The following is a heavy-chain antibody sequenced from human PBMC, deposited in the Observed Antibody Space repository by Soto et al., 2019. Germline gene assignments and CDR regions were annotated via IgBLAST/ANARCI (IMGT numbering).Heavy chain of an antibody. CDR3: AVPAASVAGASGSYYYYGMDV. D-gene: IGHD6-19*01. Sequence: SSETLSLTCTVSGGSISSSSYYWGWIRQPPGKGLEWIGYIYYSGSPYYNPSLKSRVTISVDTSKNQFSLKLSSVTAADTAVYYCAVPAASVAGASGSYYYYGMDVWGQGTTVTVSS. V-gene: IGHV4-39*01. CDR1: GGSISSSSYY. CDR2: IYYSGSP. J-gene: IGHJ6*02.